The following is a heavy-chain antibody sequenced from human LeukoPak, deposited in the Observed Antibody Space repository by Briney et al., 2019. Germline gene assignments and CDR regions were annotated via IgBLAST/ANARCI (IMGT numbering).Heavy chain of an antibody. CDR3: ARGRPGDYFDS. CDR1: GFTVSNNY. J-gene: IGHJ4*02. D-gene: IGHD1-1*01. Sequence: GGSLRLSCAASGFTVSNNYMSWVRQTPGKGLEWVSGITGSGGSTYYADSVKGRFTISRDNSKNTLHLQMNSLRAEDTAVYYCARGRPGDYFDSWGQGILVTVAS. V-gene: IGHV3-23*01. CDR2: ITGSGGST.